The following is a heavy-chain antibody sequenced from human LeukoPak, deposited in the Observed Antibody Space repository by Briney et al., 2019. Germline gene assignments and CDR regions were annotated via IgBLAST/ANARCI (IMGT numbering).Heavy chain of an antibody. CDR3: ARGRFSGNYYSMDV. J-gene: IGHJ6*03. V-gene: IGHV1-18*01. CDR1: GYTFTSYG. Sequence: WASVKVSCKASGYTFTSYGISWVRQAPGQGLEWMGWISAYNGNTNYAQKLQGRVTMTTDTSTSTAYMKLRSLRSDDTAVYYCARGRFSGNYYSMDVWGKGTMVTISS. CDR2: ISAYNGNT. D-gene: IGHD5-12*01.